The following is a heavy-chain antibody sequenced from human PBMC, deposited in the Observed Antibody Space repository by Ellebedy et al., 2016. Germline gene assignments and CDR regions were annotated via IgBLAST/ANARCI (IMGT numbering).Heavy chain of an antibody. V-gene: IGHV3-48*04. Sequence: GESLKISXEVTGVNFRKFSLNWARQAPGKGLEWVAFISADGDTIYYAKSVKGRFTISRDDADSSLSLQMNSLRGDDTAVYYCVAALDYWGQGTLVTVS. CDR3: VAALDY. CDR1: GVNFRKFS. CDR2: ISADGDTI. J-gene: IGHJ4*02. D-gene: IGHD6-25*01.